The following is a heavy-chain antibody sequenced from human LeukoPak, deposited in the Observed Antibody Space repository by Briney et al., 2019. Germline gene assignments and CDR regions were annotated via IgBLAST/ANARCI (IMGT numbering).Heavy chain of an antibody. V-gene: IGHV3-30*18. CDR2: ISYDGSNK. Sequence: GGSLRLSCAASGFSFTNYGMHWVRQAPGKGLEWVAVISYDGSNKFYGESVKGRFTISRDNSKNTLYLQVNGLTCEDTAVYYCAKDGEDSSSWYGGNWGQGTLVSVSS. D-gene: IGHD6-13*01. CDR1: GFSFTNYG. CDR3: AKDGEDSSSWYGGN. J-gene: IGHJ4*02.